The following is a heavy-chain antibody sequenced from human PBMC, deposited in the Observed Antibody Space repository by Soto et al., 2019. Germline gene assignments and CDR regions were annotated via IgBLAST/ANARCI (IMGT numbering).Heavy chain of an antibody. D-gene: IGHD3-16*02. CDR1: GFSLINFW. J-gene: IGHJ4*02. CDR2: INSDGSGK. CDR3: VRVYRYDQNDY. Sequence: PGGSLRLSCAASGFSLINFWMAWVRQTGKGLEWVANINSDGSGKYYVDSVEGRFTISRDNAKNSLYLEMNSLRVEDPAVYYCVRVYRYDQNDYWGQGA. V-gene: IGHV3-7*02.